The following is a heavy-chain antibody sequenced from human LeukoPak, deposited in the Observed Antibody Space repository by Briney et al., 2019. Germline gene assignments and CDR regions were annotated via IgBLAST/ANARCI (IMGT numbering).Heavy chain of an antibody. CDR3: ARETPGYYYMDV. Sequence: GGSLRLSCAASGLTFSTYSMNWVRQAPGKGLEWVSFISGSSTFIYYADSVKGRFTISRDNAKNSLYLQMNSLRAEDTAVYYCARETPGYYYMDVWGKGTTVTVSS. CDR2: ISGSSTFI. CDR1: GLTFSTYS. V-gene: IGHV3-21*01. J-gene: IGHJ6*03.